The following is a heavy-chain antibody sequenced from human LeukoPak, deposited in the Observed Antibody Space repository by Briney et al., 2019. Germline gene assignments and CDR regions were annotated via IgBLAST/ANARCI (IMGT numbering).Heavy chain of an antibody. J-gene: IGHJ3*02. D-gene: IGHD7-27*01. V-gene: IGHV3-74*01. Sequence: GGSLRLSCTASGFTFGDYAISWVRQAPGKGLVWVSRINSDGSSTSYADSVKGRFSISRDNAKNTLYLQMNSLRAEDTAVYYCARDYPGDANTFNIWGQGTMVTVSS. CDR3: ARDYPGDANTFNI. CDR2: INSDGSST. CDR1: GFTFGDYA.